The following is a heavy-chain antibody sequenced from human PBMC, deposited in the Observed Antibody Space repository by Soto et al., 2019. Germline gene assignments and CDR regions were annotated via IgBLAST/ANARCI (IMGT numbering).Heavy chain of an antibody. J-gene: IGHJ6*02. D-gene: IGHD2-21*02. V-gene: IGHV4-39*01. CDR2: IYYSGST. CDR3: ASLPVVTQSQYYYGMEV. Sequence: NPSDTLSLTFKVSCGSISSSSYYWVLIRHAPWKWREWIGSIYYSGSTYYNPSLKSRVTISVDTSKNQFSLKLSSVTAADTAVYYCASLPVVTQSQYYYGMEVWGQGTTVTVSS. CDR1: CGSISSSSYY.